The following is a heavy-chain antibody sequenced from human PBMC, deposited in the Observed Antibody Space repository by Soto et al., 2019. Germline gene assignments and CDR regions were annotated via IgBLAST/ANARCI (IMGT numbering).Heavy chain of an antibody. J-gene: IGHJ6*02. CDR3: ARARVGYDILTGYPNYYYYGMDV. CDR1: GYTFTSYA. V-gene: IGHV1-3*01. D-gene: IGHD3-9*01. CDR2: INAGNGNT. Sequence: QVPLVQSGAEVKKPGASVKVSCKASGYTFTSYAMHWVRQAPGQRLEWMGWINAGNGNTKYSQKFQGRVTITRDTSASTAYMELSSLRSEDTAVYYCARARVGYDILTGYPNYYYYGMDVWGQGTTVTVSS.